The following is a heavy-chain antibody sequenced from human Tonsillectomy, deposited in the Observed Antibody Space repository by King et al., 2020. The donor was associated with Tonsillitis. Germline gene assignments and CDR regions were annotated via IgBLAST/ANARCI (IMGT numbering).Heavy chain of an antibody. CDR3: ARGVVGATLGVFDY. D-gene: IGHD1-26*01. CDR1: GFTFSSYE. Sequence: VQLVESGGGLVQPGGSLRLSCAASGFTFSSYEMNWVRQAPGKGLEWVSYISSSGSTIYYADSVKGRFTTSRDNAKNSLYLQMNSLRAEDTAVYYCARGVVGATLGVFDYWGQGTLVTVSS. CDR2: ISSSGSTI. J-gene: IGHJ4*02. V-gene: IGHV3-48*03.